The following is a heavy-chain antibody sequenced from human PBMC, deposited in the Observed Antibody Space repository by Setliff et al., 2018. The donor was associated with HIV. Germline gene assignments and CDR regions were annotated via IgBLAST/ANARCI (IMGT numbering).Heavy chain of an antibody. V-gene: IGHV4-4*07. CDR3: ARTLAYHALDI. D-gene: IGHD2-2*01. Sequence: PSETLSLTCSVSGGSISNFYWSWIRQPPGKGLEWVGHIYSTGDTNYNPSLKSRVTLSADTSKNQLSLKLSSVTAADTAVYYCARTLAYHALDIWGQGTMVTVSS. CDR2: IYSTGDT. J-gene: IGHJ3*02. CDR1: GGSISNFY.